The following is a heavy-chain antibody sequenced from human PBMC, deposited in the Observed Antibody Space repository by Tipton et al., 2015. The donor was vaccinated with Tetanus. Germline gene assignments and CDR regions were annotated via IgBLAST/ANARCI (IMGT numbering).Heavy chain of an antibody. J-gene: IGHJ6*02. CDR1: GYTFTGYY. CDR2: IDPNSGGT. D-gene: IGHD3-22*01. CDR3: ARDRGDYIYYGMDV. Sequence: QLVQSGAEVKKPGASVKVSCKASGYTFTGYYIYWVRQAPGQGLEWMGWIDPNSGGTVYAQKFQGRVTMTRDTSISTAHMGLRSLRSDDTAVYYCARDRGDYIYYGMDVWGPGTTVTVS. V-gene: IGHV1-2*02.